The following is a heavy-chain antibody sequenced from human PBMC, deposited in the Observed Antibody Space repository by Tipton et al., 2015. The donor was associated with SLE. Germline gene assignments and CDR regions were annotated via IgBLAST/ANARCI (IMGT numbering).Heavy chain of an antibody. CDR2: ASHGRII. Sequence: TLSLTCTVSGYSISSGYYWVWIRQPPGKGLEWIGSASHGRIIYFNLSLKSRVIISIGTSKNQFSLKVNSVSVADTAVYFCARYNDIAASSQVGCFSYWGVGTLVTVTS. V-gene: IGHV4-38-2*02. D-gene: IGHD6-13*01. CDR3: ARYNDIAASSQVGCFSY. J-gene: IGHJ1*01. CDR1: GYSISSGYY.